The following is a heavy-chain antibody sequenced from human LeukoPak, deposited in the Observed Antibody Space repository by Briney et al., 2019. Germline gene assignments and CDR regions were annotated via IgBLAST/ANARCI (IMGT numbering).Heavy chain of an antibody. J-gene: IGHJ4*02. CDR3: ARESYWGSSGKGFDY. D-gene: IGHD7-27*01. CDR2: IDRSSNNI. V-gene: IGHV3-48*02. CDR1: ELILTTYS. Sequence: GGSLRLSLAALELILTTYSMNWFRQLQGKGLKWVPYIDRSSNNIYYPDSVKGRFTISRDNAKNSLYLQMNSLRDEDTAVYYCARESYWGSSGKGFDYWGQGTLVTVSS.